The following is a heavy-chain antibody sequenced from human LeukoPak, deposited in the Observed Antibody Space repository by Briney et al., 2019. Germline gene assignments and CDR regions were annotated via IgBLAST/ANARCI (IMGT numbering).Heavy chain of an antibody. J-gene: IGHJ6*03. D-gene: IGHD2-15*01. CDR3: ARVAYCSGGSCYYPLYYYYYMDV. CDR1: GGSISSYY. Sequence: PSETLSLTCTVSGGSISSYYWSWIRQPPGKGLEWIGYIYYSGSTNYNPSLKSRVTISVDTSKNQFSLKLSSVTAADTAVYYCARVAYCSGGSCYYPLYYYYYMDVWGKGTTVTVPS. CDR2: IYYSGST. V-gene: IGHV4-59*01.